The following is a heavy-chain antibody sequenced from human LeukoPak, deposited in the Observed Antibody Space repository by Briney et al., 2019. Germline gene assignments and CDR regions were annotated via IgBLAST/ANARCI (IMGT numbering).Heavy chain of an antibody. J-gene: IGHJ4*02. CDR1: GFTFTGYW. CDR2: INSDGSST. Sequence: QTGGSLRLSCTASGFTFTGYWMHWVRQAPGKGLVWVSRINSDGSSTDYADSVKGRFTISRDNAKNTLFLQMNSLRDEDTAVYYCGNLNTPMAYWGQGALVTVSS. D-gene: IGHD5-18*01. CDR3: GNLNTPMAY. V-gene: IGHV3-74*01.